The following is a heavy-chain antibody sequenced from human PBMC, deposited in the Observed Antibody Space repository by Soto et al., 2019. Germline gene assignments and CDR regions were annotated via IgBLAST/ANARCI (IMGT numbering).Heavy chain of an antibody. V-gene: IGHV1-69*13. CDR2: IIPIFGTA. Sequence: SVKVSCKASGGTFSSYAISWVRQAPGQGXEWMGGIIPIFGTANYAQKFQGRVTITADESASTAYMELSSLRSEDTAVYYCARVCTSCYTGFGYYYYGMDVWGQGTTVTVSS. CDR3: ARVCTSCYTGFGYYYYGMDV. D-gene: IGHD2-2*02. CDR1: GGTFSSYA. J-gene: IGHJ6*02.